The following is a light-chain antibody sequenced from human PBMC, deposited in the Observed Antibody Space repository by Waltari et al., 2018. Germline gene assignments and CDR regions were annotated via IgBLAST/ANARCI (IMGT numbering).Light chain of an antibody. CDR3: HHYYIPPLT. Sequence: DIVLTQSPDSLAVSLGERATIHCKSSQSLLSSFNSKTYIAWYQQKPGQPPKLLINRASARGSGVPERFSGSGSETDFTLTISSLQAEDVAVYYCHHYYIPPLTFGQGTRLEIK. CDR1: QSLLSSFNSKTY. CDR2: RAS. V-gene: IGKV4-1*01. J-gene: IGKJ5*01.